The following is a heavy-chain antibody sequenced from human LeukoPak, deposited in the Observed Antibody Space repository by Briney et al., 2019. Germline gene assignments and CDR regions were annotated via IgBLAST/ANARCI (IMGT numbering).Heavy chain of an antibody. D-gene: IGHD2-15*01. CDR2: ISTSGSAT. J-gene: IGHJ5*02. CDR3: ARGYCSGGNCYPLFDP. CDR1: GFTFSDYY. Sequence: GGSLRLSCAASGFTFSDYYMSWIRQAPGKGLEWVSYISTSGSATYYADSVKGRFTISRDNAKNSLYLQMNSLRAEDTAVYYRARGYCSGGNCYPLFDPWGQGTLVTVSS. V-gene: IGHV3-11*01.